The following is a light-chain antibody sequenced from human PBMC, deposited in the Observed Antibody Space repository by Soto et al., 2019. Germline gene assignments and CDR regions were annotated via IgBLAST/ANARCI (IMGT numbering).Light chain of an antibody. CDR2: GAS. J-gene: IGKJ5*01. CDR1: QSVDSY. Sequence: IGLTQTPASLSLSPGERATLSCRASQSVDSYLVWYQQKPGQAPRLLIFGASNRATGIPARFSGSGSGTDFTLTINSLEPEDFAVYYCQQRSSWPITFGQGTRLEIK. CDR3: QQRSSWPIT. V-gene: IGKV3-11*01.